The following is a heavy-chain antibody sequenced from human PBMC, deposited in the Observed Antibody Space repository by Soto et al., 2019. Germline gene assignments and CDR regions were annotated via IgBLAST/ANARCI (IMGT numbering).Heavy chain of an antibody. Sequence: QLQLQESGPGLVKPSETLSLTCTVSGGSISSSSYYWGWIRQPPGKGLEWIGRIYYSGSTYYNPSLKSRVTITVDTSKNQFSLTLSSVTAADTAVYYCARPYGDYPAHYFDYWGQGTLVTVSS. D-gene: IGHD4-17*01. J-gene: IGHJ4*02. CDR2: IYYSGST. CDR1: GGSISSSSYY. CDR3: ARPYGDYPAHYFDY. V-gene: IGHV4-39*01.